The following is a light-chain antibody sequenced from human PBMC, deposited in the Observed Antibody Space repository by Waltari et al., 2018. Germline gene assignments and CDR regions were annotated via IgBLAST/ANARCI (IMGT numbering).Light chain of an antibody. J-gene: IGKJ3*01. CDR3: QHRRNWMFT. Sequence: EIVLTQSPATLSLSPGERATLSCRASQSVGSFLAWYQQKSGQAPRLLIYDVSNRAPGIPARFSGRGSGTDFTLTTSSLEPEDFAVYYCQHRRNWMFTVGPGTKVDIK. CDR2: DVS. V-gene: IGKV3-11*01. CDR1: QSVGSF.